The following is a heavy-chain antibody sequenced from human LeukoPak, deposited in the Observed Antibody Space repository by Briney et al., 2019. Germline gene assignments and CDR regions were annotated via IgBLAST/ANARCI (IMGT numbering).Heavy chain of an antibody. V-gene: IGHV1-2*02. CDR2: INPNSGGT. CDR1: GYTFTGYY. Sequence: GASVKVSCKASGYTFTGYYMHWVRQAPGQGLEWMGWINPNSGGTNYAQKFQGRVTMTRDTSISTAYMELSRLRSDDTAVYYCARGLGSYYDSGGYYYYYWGQGTLVTVSS. CDR3: ARGLGSYYDSGGYYYYY. D-gene: IGHD3-22*01. J-gene: IGHJ4*02.